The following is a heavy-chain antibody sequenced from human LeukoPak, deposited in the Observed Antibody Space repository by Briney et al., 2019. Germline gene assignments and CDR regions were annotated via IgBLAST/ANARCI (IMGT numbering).Heavy chain of an antibody. CDR2: ISGSGGST. CDR1: GFTFSSYA. V-gene: IGHV3-23*01. D-gene: IGHD3-22*01. J-gene: IGHJ4*02. Sequence: GGSLRLSCAASGFTFSSYAMSWVRQAPGKGLEWVSAISGSGGSTYYADSVKGRFTISRDNSKNTLYLQMNSLRAEDTALYYCAKGRSGYTSAPDDWGQGTLVTVSS. CDR3: AKGRSGYTSAPDD.